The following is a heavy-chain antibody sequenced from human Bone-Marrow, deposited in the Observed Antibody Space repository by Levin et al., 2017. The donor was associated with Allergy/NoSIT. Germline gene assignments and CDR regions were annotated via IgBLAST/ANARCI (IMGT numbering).Heavy chain of an antibody. CDR1: GYSFTAYQ. D-gene: IGHD2-15*01. CDR3: VRQGYCSGGTCYSSPDYGMDV. Sequence: PGESLKISCRTSGYSFTAYQLHWVRQAPGQGLEWMGRINPNSGVTKYAQKFQATVTMTRDTSITTAYIELSRLTFDDTAVYYCVRQGYCSGGTCYSSPDYGMDVWGQGTTVTVSS. J-gene: IGHJ6*02. V-gene: IGHV1-2*06. CDR2: INPNSGVT.